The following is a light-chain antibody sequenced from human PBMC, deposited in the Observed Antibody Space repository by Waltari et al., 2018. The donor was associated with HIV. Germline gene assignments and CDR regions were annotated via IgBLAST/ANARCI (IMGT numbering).Light chain of an antibody. CDR2: GNI. Sequence: QSVLTQPPSVPGAPGPTVTITCTGCSSNLGANYDVHSYQQLPGSSPKVLVYGNIYRPPGVLDRFSGSKSGTSASLAITGVQADDEGYYYCQSYDTRSSGFLVFGGGTKVTVL. J-gene: IGLJ3*02. CDR3: QSYDTRSSGFLV. V-gene: IGLV1-40*01. CDR1: SSNLGANYD.